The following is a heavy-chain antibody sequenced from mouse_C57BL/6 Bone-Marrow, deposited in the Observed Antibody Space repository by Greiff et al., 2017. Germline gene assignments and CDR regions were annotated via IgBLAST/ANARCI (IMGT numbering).Heavy chain of an antibody. V-gene: IGHV14-2*01. CDR2: IDPEDGDT. Sequence: VHVKQSGAELVKPGASVKLSCTASGFNIKDYYMHWVKQRTEQGLEWIGRIDPEDGDTKYAPKFQGKATITADTSSNTAYLQLSSLTSEDTAVYYCARGYYDYDDYAMDYWGQVTSVTVSS. CDR1: GFNIKDYY. CDR3: ARGYYDYDDYAMDY. D-gene: IGHD2-4*01. J-gene: IGHJ4*01.